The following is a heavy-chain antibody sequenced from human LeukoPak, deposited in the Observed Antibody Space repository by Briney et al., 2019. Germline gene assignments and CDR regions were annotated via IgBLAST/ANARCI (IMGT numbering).Heavy chain of an antibody. J-gene: IGHJ3*02. Sequence: SETLSLTCTVSGGSISSYYWSWIRQPPGKGLEWIGYIYYSGSTNYNPSLKSRFTISVDTSKNQFSLKLSSVTAADTAVYYCARGVSTSDAFDIWGQGTMVTVSS. V-gene: IGHV4-59*01. D-gene: IGHD1/OR15-1a*01. CDR2: IYYSGST. CDR3: ARGVSTSDAFDI. CDR1: GGSISSYY.